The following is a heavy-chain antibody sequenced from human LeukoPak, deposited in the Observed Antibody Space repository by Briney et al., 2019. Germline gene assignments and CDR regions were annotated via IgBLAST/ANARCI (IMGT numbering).Heavy chain of an antibody. CDR1: GFHFSNFG. V-gene: IGHV3-30*02. Sequence: GGSLRLSCTGSGFHFSNFGMHWVRQAPGKGLEWVTFIRYDGSTTYYADSVKGRFTISRDNSRNMVYLQMSSLKAEDTAVYYCAKEIYCTATTCQGNDAFHIWGQGTVVTVSS. CDR3: AKEIYCTATTCQGNDAFHI. D-gene: IGHD2-8*02. CDR2: IRYDGSTT. J-gene: IGHJ3*02.